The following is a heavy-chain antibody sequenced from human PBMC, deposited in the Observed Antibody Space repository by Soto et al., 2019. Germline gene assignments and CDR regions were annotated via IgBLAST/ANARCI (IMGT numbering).Heavy chain of an antibody. CDR2: MYHSGRS. CDR3: ARDVWAITIFGVVTHYGMDV. J-gene: IGHJ6*02. V-gene: IGHV4-38-2*02. D-gene: IGHD3-3*01. Sequence: SETLSLTCAGFYSGSYWGWIRQSPGKGLEWIGSMYHSGRSYVNPSLMSRVTLSLDTSKNQFSLQLSSVTAADTAVYYCARDVWAITIFGVVTHYGMDVWGQGTTVTVSS. CDR1: YSGSY.